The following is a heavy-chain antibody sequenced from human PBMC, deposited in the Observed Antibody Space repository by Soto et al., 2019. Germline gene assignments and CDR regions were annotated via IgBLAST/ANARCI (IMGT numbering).Heavy chain of an antibody. J-gene: IGHJ4*02. CDR3: AIGGIAESGPNFYDF. V-gene: IGHV3-30-3*01. Sequence: QVQLVESGGGVVQPGRSLAIFCTASGFTFKHNAMHWIRQAPAKGLEWVVDISFDGSTKNYADSVKGRFTISRDNSKNTLSLQMRALKGEDTATYYCAIGGIAESGPNFYDFWGQGTLVAVSS. CDR1: GFTFKHNA. D-gene: IGHD6-13*01. CDR2: ISFDGSTK.